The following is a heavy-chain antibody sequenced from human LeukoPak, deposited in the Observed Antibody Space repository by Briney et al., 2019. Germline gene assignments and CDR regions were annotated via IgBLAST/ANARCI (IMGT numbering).Heavy chain of an antibody. D-gene: IGHD7-27*01. CDR3: ARGPPNWGYDY. Sequence: NXXRXATXXXXXXMGWMSPNSGDTGYAQKFQDRVTMTRNTSISTAYMELSSLRSDDTAVYYCARGPPNWGYDYWGPGTLVTVSS. CDR2: MSPNSGDT. J-gene: IGHJ4*02. V-gene: IGHV1-8*01.